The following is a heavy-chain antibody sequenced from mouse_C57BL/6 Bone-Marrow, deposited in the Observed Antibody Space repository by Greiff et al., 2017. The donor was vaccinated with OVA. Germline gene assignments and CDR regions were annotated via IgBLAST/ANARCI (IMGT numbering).Heavy chain of an antibody. Sequence: EVKLMESGGGLVQPGESLKLSCESNEYEFPSHDMSWVRKTPEKRLELVAAINSDGGSTYYPDTMERRFIISRDNTKKTLYLQMSSLRSEDTALYYCARHNYYGSSGYWYFDVWGTGTTVTVSS. CDR1: EYEFPSHD. CDR3: ARHNYYGSSGYWYFDV. D-gene: IGHD1-1*01. J-gene: IGHJ1*03. V-gene: IGHV5-2*01. CDR2: INSDGGST.